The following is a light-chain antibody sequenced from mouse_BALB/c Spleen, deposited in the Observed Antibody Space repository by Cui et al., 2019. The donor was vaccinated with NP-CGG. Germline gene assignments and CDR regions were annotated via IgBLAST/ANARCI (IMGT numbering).Light chain of an antibody. V-gene: IGLV1*01. CDR1: TGAVTTSNY. CDR2: GTN. CDR3: ALWYSNHWV. Sequence: QVVVTKELASTTSPGETVTLTCRSSTGAVTTSNYANWVQEKPDHLFTGLIGGTNNRAPGVPARFSGSLIGDKAALTITGAQTEDEAIYFCALWYSNHWVFGGGTKLTVL. J-gene: IGLJ1*01.